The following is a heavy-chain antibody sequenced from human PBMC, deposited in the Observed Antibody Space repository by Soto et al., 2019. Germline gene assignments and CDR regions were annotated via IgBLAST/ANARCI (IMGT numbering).Heavy chain of an antibody. Sequence: ASVKVSCKASGYTFTSYGISWVRHAPGQGLEWMGWISAYNGNTNYAQKLQGRVTMTTDTSTSTAYMELRSLRSDDTAVYYCARESPHHYGDYDYDAFDIWGQGTMVTVSS. J-gene: IGHJ3*02. D-gene: IGHD4-17*01. V-gene: IGHV1-18*01. CDR2: ISAYNGNT. CDR1: GYTFTSYG. CDR3: ARESPHHYGDYDYDAFDI.